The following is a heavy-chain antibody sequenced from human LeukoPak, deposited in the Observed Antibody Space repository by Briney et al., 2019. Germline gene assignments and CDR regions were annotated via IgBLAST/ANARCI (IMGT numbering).Heavy chain of an antibody. CDR2: INPSGGST. J-gene: IGHJ6*03. V-gene: IGHV1-46*01. Sequence: GASVKVSCKASGYTFTSYYMHWVRQAPGQGLEWMGIINPSGGSTSYAQKFQGRVTMTRDMSTSTVYMELSSLRSEDTAVYYCARVGEGYSSGWYGETGPYYYYMDVWGKGTTVTVSS. CDR3: ARVGEGYSSGWYGETGPYYYYMDV. CDR1: GYTFTSYY. D-gene: IGHD6-19*01.